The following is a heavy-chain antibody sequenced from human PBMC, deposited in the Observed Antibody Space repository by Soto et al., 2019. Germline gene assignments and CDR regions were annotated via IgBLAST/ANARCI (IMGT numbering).Heavy chain of an antibody. CDR2: IYHSGST. J-gene: IGHJ6*02. V-gene: IGHV4-4*02. CDR3: ARDFRGAITPFFGDRTHYYYYGMDV. CDR1: GGSISSSNW. Sequence: KPSETLSLTCAVSGGSISSSNWWSWVRQPPGKGLEWIGEIYHSGSTNYNPSLKSRVTISVDKSKNQFSLKLSSVTAADTAVYYCARDFRGAITPFFGDRTHYYYYGMDVWGQGTTVTVSS. D-gene: IGHD3-16*01.